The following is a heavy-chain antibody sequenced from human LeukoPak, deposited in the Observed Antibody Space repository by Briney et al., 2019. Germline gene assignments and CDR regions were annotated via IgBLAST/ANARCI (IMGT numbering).Heavy chain of an antibody. Sequence: GGSLRLSCAASGFTFSNACISWVRQAPGKGLGWVGRVKSKTEGGTTDYAAPVKGRFSISRDDSKNTLYLQMNSLETDDTAVYYCTTAMVVTAILYFQHWGQGTLVTVSS. CDR2: VKSKTEGGTT. CDR1: GFTFSNAC. J-gene: IGHJ1*01. V-gene: IGHV3-15*01. CDR3: TTAMVVTAILYFQH. D-gene: IGHD2-21*02.